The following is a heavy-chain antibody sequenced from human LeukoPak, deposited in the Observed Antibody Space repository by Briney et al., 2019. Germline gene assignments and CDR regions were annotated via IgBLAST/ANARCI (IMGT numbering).Heavy chain of an antibody. D-gene: IGHD6-6*01. V-gene: IGHV3-48*01. J-gene: IGHJ4*02. CDR2: ISSSSSTI. Sequence: GGTLRLSCAASGFAFSSYSMNWVRQAPGKGLEWVSYISSSSSTIYYADSVEGRFTISRDNSKNTLYLQMNSLRAEDTAVYYCAKDSSSSDDYWGQGTLVTVSS. CDR1: GFAFSSYS. CDR3: AKDSSSSDDY.